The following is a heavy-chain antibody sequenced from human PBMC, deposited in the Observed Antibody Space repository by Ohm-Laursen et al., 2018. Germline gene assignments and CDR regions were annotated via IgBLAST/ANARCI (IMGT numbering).Heavy chain of an antibody. Sequence: SSVKVSCKASGYTFTSYGISRVRQAPGQGLEWMGWISAYNGNTNYAQKLQGRVTMTTDTSTSTAYMELRSLRSDDTAVYYCARDQYSYVIDYWGQGTLVTVSS. CDR2: ISAYNGNT. D-gene: IGHD5-18*01. CDR3: ARDQYSYVIDY. V-gene: IGHV1-18*01. J-gene: IGHJ4*02. CDR1: GYTFTSYG.